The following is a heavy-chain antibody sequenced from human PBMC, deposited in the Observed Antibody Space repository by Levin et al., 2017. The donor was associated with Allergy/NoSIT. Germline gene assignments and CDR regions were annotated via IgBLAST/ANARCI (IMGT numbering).Heavy chain of an antibody. CDR2: ISYDGSNK. CDR3: ASRETTQAVQYFQH. Sequence: GESLKISCAASGFTFSSYAMHWVRQAPGKGLEWVAVISYDGSNKYYADSVKGRFTISRDNSKNTLYLQMNSLRAEDTAVYYCASRETTQAVQYFQHWGQGTLVTVSA. D-gene: IGHD4-11*01. CDR1: GFTFSSYA. V-gene: IGHV3-30-3*01. J-gene: IGHJ1*01.